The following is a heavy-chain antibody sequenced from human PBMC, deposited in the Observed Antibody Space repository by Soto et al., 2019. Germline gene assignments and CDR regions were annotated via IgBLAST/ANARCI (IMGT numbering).Heavy chain of an antibody. CDR2: ISYDGSNK. CDR1: GFTFSSYG. V-gene: IGHV3-30*18. Sequence: QVQLVESGGGVVQPGRSLRLSCAASGFTFSSYGMHWVRQAPGKGLEWVAVISYDGSNKYYADSVKGRFTISRDNSKNTLYLQMNSLRAEDTAVYYCAKWEVNSPIDYWGQGTLVTVSS. CDR3: AKWEVNSPIDY. J-gene: IGHJ4*02. D-gene: IGHD1-26*01.